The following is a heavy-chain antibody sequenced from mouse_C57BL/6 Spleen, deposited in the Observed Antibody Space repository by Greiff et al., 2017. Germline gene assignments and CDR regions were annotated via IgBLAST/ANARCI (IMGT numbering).Heavy chain of an antibody. V-gene: IGHV1-61*01. CDR1: GYTFTSYW. J-gene: IGHJ4*01. CDR3: APRTGTGGAMDY. Sequence: VQLQQPGAELVRPGSSVKLSCKASGYTFTSYWMDWVKQRPGQGLEWIGNIYPSDSETHYNQKFKDKATLTVDKSSSTAYMQLSSLTSEDSAVYYCAPRTGTGGAMDYWGQGTSVTVSS. CDR2: IYPSDSET. D-gene: IGHD4-1*01.